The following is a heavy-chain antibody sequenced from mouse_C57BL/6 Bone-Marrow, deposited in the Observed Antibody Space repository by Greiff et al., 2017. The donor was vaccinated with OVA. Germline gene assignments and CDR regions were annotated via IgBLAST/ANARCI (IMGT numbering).Heavy chain of an antibody. J-gene: IGHJ4*01. CDR1: GFTFSDYG. Sequence: EVQVVESGGGLVKPGGSLKLSCAASGFTFSDYGMHWVRQAPEKGLEWVAYISSGSSTIYYADTVKGRFTISRDNAKNTLFLQMTSLRSEDTAMYYCSSPGRQCGMDYWGQGTSVTVSA. CDR2: ISSGSSTI. D-gene: IGHD3-2*02. V-gene: IGHV5-17*01. CDR3: SSPGRQCGMDY.